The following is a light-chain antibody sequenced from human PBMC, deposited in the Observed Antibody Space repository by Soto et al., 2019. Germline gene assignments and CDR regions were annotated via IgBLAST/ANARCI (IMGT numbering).Light chain of an antibody. CDR2: GAS. V-gene: IGKV3-15*01. CDR3: PQYNTRQFT. CDR1: QSLSSN. Sequence: EIVMTQSPATLSVSPGERATLSCRASQSLSSNLAWYQKKPGQAPRLLIYGASTRATGLPARFSGSGSRTEFTLTISSLQSEDLALYYCPQYNTRQFTFGPGTKADIK. J-gene: IGKJ3*01.